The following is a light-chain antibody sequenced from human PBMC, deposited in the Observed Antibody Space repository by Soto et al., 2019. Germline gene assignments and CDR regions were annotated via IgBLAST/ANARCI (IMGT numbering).Light chain of an antibody. CDR2: DVN. CDR3: SSYTSSSTRVV. J-gene: IGLJ2*01. CDR1: SSDVGRYNY. V-gene: IGLV2-14*01. Sequence: QSALTQPASVSGSPGQLITISCTGTSSDVGRYNYVSWYQQHPGKAPKLMIYDVNNRPSGVSNRFSGSKSGNTASLTISGLQAEDEADYYCSSYTSSSTRVVFGGGTKLTVL.